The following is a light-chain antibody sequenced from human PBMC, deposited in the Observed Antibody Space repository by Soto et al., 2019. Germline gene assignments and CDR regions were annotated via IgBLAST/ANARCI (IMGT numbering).Light chain of an antibody. CDR1: HSVSSSY. V-gene: IGKV3-20*01. Sequence: EIVLTKSPGTLSLSPGERATLSCRASHSVSSSYLAWYQQKPGKAPRLLIYGASSRATGIPDRFSGSGSGTDFTLTISRLEPEDFAVFYCQQYGSSAWTFGQGTKVDIK. J-gene: IGKJ1*01. CDR3: QQYGSSAWT. CDR2: GAS.